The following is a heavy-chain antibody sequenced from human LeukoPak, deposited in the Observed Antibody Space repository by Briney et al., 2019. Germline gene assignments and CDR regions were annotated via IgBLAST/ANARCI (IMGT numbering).Heavy chain of an antibody. D-gene: IGHD3-22*01. CDR2: INPNRGGT. J-gene: IGHJ4*02. Sequence: ASVTVSCMASGYTFTGYYMHWVRQAPGQGLEWMGLINPNRGGTNYAQKFQGRVTMTRDTSMSTAYMEMSRLRSDDTAVYYCARAYDSSDYCPDYWDQGTLVTVSS. CDR3: ARAYDSSDYCPDY. CDR1: GYTFTGYY. V-gene: IGHV1-2*02.